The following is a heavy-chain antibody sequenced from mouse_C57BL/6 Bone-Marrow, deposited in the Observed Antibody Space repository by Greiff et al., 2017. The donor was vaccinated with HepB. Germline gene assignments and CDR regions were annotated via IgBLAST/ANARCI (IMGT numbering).Heavy chain of an antibody. CDR2: IDPSDSYT. CDR3: ALAATVALDY. CDR1: GYTFTSYW. V-gene: IGHV1-69*01. J-gene: IGHJ2*01. Sequence: QVQLQQPGAELVMPGASVKLSCKASGYTFTSYWMHWVKQRPGQGLEWIGEIDPSDSYTNYNQKFKGKSTLTVDKSSSTAYMQLSSLTSEDSAVYYCALAATVALDYWGQGTTLTVSS. D-gene: IGHD1-1*01.